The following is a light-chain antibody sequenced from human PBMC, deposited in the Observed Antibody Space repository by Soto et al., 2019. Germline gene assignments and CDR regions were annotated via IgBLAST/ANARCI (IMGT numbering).Light chain of an antibody. Sequence: QSVLTQPPSASGTPGHRVTISCSGSGSNFGSNTVNWYQHLPGTAPKLLIHNNDQRPSGVPDRFSGSKSGTSASLAISGLQSDDEADYYCAAWDDRLKGDVFGTGTKVTVL. CDR3: AAWDDRLKGDV. CDR1: GSNFGSNT. CDR2: NND. V-gene: IGLV1-44*01. J-gene: IGLJ1*01.